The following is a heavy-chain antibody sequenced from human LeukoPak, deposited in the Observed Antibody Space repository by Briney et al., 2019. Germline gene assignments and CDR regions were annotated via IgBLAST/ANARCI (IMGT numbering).Heavy chain of an antibody. V-gene: IGHV3-21*01. J-gene: IGHJ4*02. Sequence: GGAPGLSCAASGFPFSSHSMKRGRQAPGKGLEWVSSISSSSSYIYYADSVKGRFTISRDNAKNSLYLQMNSLRAEDTAVYYCARDWPQVDYWGQGTLVTVSS. CDR1: GFPFSSHS. CDR3: ARDWPQVDY. CDR2: ISSSSSYI.